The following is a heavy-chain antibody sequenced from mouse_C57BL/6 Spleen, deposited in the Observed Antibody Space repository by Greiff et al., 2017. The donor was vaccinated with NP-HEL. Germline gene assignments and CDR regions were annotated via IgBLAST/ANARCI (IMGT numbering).Heavy chain of an antibody. CDR1: GFNIKDDY. J-gene: IGHJ3*01. V-gene: IGHV14-4*01. D-gene: IGHD4-1*01. CDR3: TAYWAWFAY. CDR2: IDPENGDT. Sequence: VQLQQSGAELVRPGASVKLSCTASGFNIKDDYMHWVKQRPEQGLEWIGWIDPENGDTEYASKFQGKATITADTSSNTAYLQLSSLTSEDTAVYSCTAYWAWFAYWGQGTLVTVSA.